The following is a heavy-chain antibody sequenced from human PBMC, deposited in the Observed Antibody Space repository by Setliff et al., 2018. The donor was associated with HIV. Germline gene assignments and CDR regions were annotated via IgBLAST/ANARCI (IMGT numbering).Heavy chain of an antibody. V-gene: IGHV4-34*01. CDR3: ARGREVKRYTYYDYFYMDV. J-gene: IGHJ6*03. D-gene: IGHD5-12*01. Sequence: SETLSLTCAVYGESFTDHFWTWIRQSPGKGLEWLGEINHSGSTNQNPSLKSRFNLSVDTSKNQFSLRMNSVTAADMAVYYCARGREVKRYTYYDYFYMDVWARGTAVTVSS. CDR2: INHSGST. CDR1: GESFTDHF.